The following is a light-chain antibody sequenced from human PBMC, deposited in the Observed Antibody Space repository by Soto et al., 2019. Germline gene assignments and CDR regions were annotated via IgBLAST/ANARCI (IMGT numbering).Light chain of an antibody. J-gene: IGKJ1*01. Sequence: EIVLTQSPGTLSLSPGERATLSCRAGQSVTGSYLAWYQQKPGQAPRLFIYGASSRATGIPDRFSGSGSGTDFTLTISRLEPEDFAVYYCHQYGSLPRTFGQGTKVEI. CDR1: QSVTGSY. CDR2: GAS. V-gene: IGKV3-20*01. CDR3: HQYGSLPRT.